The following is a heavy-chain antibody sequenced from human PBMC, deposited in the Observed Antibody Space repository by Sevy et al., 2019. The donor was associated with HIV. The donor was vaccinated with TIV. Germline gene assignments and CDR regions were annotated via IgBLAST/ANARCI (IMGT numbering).Heavy chain of an antibody. CDR1: GFTFRSYV. D-gene: IGHD2-15*01. CDR3: AKAKTVAAGFDY. V-gene: IGHV3-23*01. J-gene: IGHJ4*02. Sequence: GGSLRLSCAASGFTFRSYVMSWVRQVPGKGLEWVSSISGSGGSTYYADSVKGRFTISRDNFKSTLYLQMNSLRAEDTAVYYCAKAKTVAAGFDYWGQGTLVTVSS. CDR2: ISGSGGST.